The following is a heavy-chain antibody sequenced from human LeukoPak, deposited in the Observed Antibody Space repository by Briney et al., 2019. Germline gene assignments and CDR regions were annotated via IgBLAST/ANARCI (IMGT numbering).Heavy chain of an antibody. V-gene: IGHV1-8*01. CDR1: GYTFTSYD. J-gene: IGHJ5*02. CDR3: ASQVGGNWFDP. Sequence: VASVKVSCKASGYTFTSYDINWVRQATGQGLEWMGWTNPTTSNTGYAQKFQGRVTMTRNTSTRTAYMELSSLRSEDTAVYYCASQVGGNWFDPWGQGTLVTVSS. D-gene: IGHD1-26*01. CDR2: TNPTTSNT.